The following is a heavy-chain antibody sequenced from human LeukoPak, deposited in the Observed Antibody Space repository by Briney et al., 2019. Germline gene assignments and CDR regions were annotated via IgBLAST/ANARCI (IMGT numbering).Heavy chain of an antibody. CDR3: AREPHIVATITHYGMDV. CDR2: IYYSGST. J-gene: IGHJ6*02. D-gene: IGHD5-12*01. CDR1: GGSISSGDYY. Sequence: SETLSLTCTVSGGSISSGDYYWSWIRQPPGKGLEWIGYIYYSGSTYYNPSLESRVTISVDTSKNQFSLKLSSVTAADTAVYYCAREPHIVATITHYGMDVWGQGTTVTVSS. V-gene: IGHV4-30-4*01.